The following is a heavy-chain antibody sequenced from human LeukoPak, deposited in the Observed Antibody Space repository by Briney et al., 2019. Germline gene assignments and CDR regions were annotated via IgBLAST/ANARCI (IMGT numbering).Heavy chain of an antibody. CDR3: ARAPSGATIPFDY. CDR2: IYYSGST. V-gene: IGHV4-30-4*08. J-gene: IGHJ4*02. Sequence: PSETLSLTCTVSDGSISSGDYYWSWIRQPPGKGLEWIGYIYYSGSTYYNPSLKSRVTISVDTSKNQFSLKLSSVTAADTAVYYCARAPSGATIPFDYWGQGTLVTVSS. D-gene: IGHD5-24*01. CDR1: DGSISSGDYY.